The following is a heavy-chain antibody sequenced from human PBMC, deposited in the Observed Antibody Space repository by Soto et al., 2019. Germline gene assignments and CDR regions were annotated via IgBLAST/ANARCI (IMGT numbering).Heavy chain of an antibody. CDR3: ARDSTAMVTTIFDY. CDR2: IIPMFGTP. CDR1: GGSFKEYA. Sequence: QVHLVQSGAEVKKPGSSVKVSCKVSGGSFKEYAMSWVRQAPGQGLEWMGGIIPMFGTPNYAQKFQGRVTITADESTNTAYMELSSLTSEDTAVYYCARDSTAMVTTIFDYWGQGTLVTVSS. V-gene: IGHV1-69*01. D-gene: IGHD5-18*01. J-gene: IGHJ4*02.